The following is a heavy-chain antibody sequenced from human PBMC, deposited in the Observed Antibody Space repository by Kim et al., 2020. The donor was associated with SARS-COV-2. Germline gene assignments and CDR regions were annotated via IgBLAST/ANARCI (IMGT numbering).Heavy chain of an antibody. V-gene: IGHV4-31*03. CDR1: GASITSGGYF. J-gene: IGHJ1*01. Sequence: SETLSLTCTVSGASITSGGYFWTWIRQHPGKDLEWIGYIYNTATTSYNPSLKSRVSMSLDTSKNQFSLKLDSVTAADTAVYYCAREPISWGPGILGTVSS. CDR3: AREPIS. CDR2: IYNTATT.